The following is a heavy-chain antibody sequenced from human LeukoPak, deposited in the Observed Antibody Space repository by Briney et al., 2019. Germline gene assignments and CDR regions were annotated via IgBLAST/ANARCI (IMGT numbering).Heavy chain of an antibody. V-gene: IGHV3-30-3*01. Sequence: GGSLRLSCAASGFTFSSNAVHWVRQAPGKGLEWVAVFSYDGNNKYYADSVKGRFTISRDNSKNTLYLQMNSLRAEDTAVYYCASSVAGPSDYWGQGTLVTVSS. CDR2: FSYDGNNK. CDR1: GFTFSSNA. J-gene: IGHJ4*02. CDR3: ASSVAGPSDY. D-gene: IGHD6-19*01.